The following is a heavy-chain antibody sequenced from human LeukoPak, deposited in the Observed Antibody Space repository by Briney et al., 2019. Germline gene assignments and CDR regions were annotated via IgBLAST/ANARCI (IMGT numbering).Heavy chain of an antibody. CDR2: INHSGST. V-gene: IGHV4-34*01. D-gene: IGHD2-15*01. CDR3: ARGQDIVVVVAANNRHFDY. Sequence: PSETLSLTCAVYGGSFSGYYWSWIRQPPGKGLEWIGEINHSGSTNYNPSLKSRVTISVDTSKNQFSLKLSSVTAADTAVYYCARGQDIVVVVAANNRHFDYWGQGTLVTVSS. CDR1: GGSFSGYY. J-gene: IGHJ4*02.